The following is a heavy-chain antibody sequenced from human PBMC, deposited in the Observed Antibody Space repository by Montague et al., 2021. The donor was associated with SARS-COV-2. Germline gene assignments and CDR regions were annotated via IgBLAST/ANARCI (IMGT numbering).Heavy chain of an antibody. J-gene: IGHJ4*02. CDR3: ARDNPDYAPLVLDY. CDR2: IKQDGSEK. Sequence: SLRLSCAASGFTFSSYWMSWVRQAPGKGLEWVANIKQDGSEKCYVDSVKGRFTISRDNAKNSLYLQMNSLRAEDTAVYYCARDNPDYAPLVLDYWGQGTLVTVSS. CDR1: GFTFSSYW. D-gene: IGHD4-17*01. V-gene: IGHV3-7*03.